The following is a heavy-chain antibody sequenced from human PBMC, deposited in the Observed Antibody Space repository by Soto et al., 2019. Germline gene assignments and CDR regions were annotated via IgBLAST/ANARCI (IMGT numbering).Heavy chain of an antibody. V-gene: IGHV1-8*01. Sequence: ASVKVSCKASGYTFTSYDINWVRQATGQGLEWMGWMNPNSGNTGYAQKFQGRVTMTRNTSISTAYMELSSLRSEDTAVYYCARGINYYASGDDAFDIWGQGTIVTVSS. J-gene: IGHJ3*02. D-gene: IGHD3-10*01. CDR1: GYTFTSYD. CDR3: ARGINYYASGDDAFDI. CDR2: MNPNSGNT.